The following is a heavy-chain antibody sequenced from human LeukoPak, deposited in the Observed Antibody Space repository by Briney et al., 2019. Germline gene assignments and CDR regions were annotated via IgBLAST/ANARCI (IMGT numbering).Heavy chain of an antibody. Sequence: GGSLRLSCAASGFTFSGYGMHWVRQAPGKGLEWVAFMSYDGSNKYYADSVKGRFTISRDHSKNTLYLQMNSLRAEDTAAYYCAKSYSSGWYYFDYWGQGTLVTVSS. V-gene: IGHV3-30*18. J-gene: IGHJ4*02. CDR3: AKSYSSGWYYFDY. CDR2: MSYDGSNK. CDR1: GFTFSGYG. D-gene: IGHD6-19*01.